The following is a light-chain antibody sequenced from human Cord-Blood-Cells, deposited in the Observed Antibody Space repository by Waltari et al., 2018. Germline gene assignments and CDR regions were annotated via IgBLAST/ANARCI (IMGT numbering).Light chain of an antibody. Sequence: QSALTQPASVSGSPGQSITISCTGTSSDVGGYNYVSWYQQHPGKAPKLMIYDVSNRPSGVANRCSGSKAGNTASLTISGLQAEDEADYDCSSYTSSSTLVFGGGTKLTVL. CDR2: DVS. J-gene: IGLJ2*01. V-gene: IGLV2-14*01. CDR1: SSDVGGYNY. CDR3: SSYTSSSTLV.